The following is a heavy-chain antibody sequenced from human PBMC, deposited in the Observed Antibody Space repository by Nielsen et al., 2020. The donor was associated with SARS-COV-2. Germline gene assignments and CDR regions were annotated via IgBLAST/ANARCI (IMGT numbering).Heavy chain of an antibody. CDR3: ARHSPGGAFDI. D-gene: IGHD3-16*01. Sequence: SETLSLTCTVSGGSVSSGTYSWSWIRQSPGKGLEWIGYIHYSGSPNYNPSLKSRVTISVDTSKNRFSLKLSSVTAADTAVYYCARHSPGGAFDIWGQGTTVTVSS. J-gene: IGHJ3*02. CDR1: GGSVSSGTYS. CDR2: IHYSGSP. V-gene: IGHV4-61*01.